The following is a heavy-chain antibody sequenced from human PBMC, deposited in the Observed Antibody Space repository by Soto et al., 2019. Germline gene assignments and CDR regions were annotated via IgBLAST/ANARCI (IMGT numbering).Heavy chain of an antibody. CDR2: ISGSGVST. Sequence: EVQLLESRGDLVQPGGSLRLSCAASGFTFSSYAMSWVRQAPGKGLEWVSAISGSGVSTSYADSVKGRFTISRDNSKNTLYLQMNSLRAEDTAVYYCAKWVDSSGFDYVDYWGQGTLVTVSS. V-gene: IGHV3-23*01. J-gene: IGHJ4*02. CDR1: GFTFSSYA. D-gene: IGHD3-22*01. CDR3: AKWVDSSGFDYVDY.